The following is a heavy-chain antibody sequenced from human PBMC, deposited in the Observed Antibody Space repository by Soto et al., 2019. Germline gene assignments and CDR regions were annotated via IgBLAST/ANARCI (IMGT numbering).Heavy chain of an antibody. V-gene: IGHV3-33*01. CDR2: IWYDGSNK. J-gene: IGHJ4*02. CDR3: ARVRSYDFGFGF. CDR1: GFTFSSYG. D-gene: IGHD3-3*01. Sequence: GRSLRLSWAASGFTFSSYGMHCVHQASGKGLESAAVIWYDGSNKYYADSVKGRFTISRDNSKNTLYLQMNSLRAEDTPVYYCARVRSYDFGFGFWDQGTLVPVSS.